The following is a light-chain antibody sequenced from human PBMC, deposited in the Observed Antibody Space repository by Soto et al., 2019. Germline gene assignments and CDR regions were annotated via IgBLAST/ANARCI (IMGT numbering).Light chain of an antibody. CDR2: DAS. CDR1: QSVSNY. J-gene: IGKJ1*01. CDR3: QQRSNWPPWT. V-gene: IGKV3-11*01. Sequence: EIVLTQSPATLSLSPGERATLSCRASQSVSNYLAWYQQKPGQAPRLLIYDASNRATGIPARFSGRGSGTDFPLTISSLEPEDFAVYYCQQRSNWPPWTFGQGTKVEIK.